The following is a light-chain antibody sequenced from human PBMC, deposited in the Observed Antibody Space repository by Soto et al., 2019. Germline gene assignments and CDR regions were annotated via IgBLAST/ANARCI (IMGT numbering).Light chain of an antibody. J-gene: IGKJ5*01. V-gene: IGKV3-15*01. CDR3: QQYYDWPIT. CDR2: AAS. CDR1: QGISTL. Sequence: EIVLTQSPSTLSMSQGERATLFCMASQGISTLLAWYQQKPGQAPRLLIYAASTRAAGIPARFSGSGSGTDFALTISSLQSEDFAIYYCQQYYDWPITFGQGTRLEI.